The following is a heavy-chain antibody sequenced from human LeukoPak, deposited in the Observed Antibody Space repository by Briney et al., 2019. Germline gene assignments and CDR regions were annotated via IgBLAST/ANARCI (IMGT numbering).Heavy chain of an antibody. D-gene: IGHD3-22*01. V-gene: IGHV3-9*01. CDR2: ISWNSGSI. J-gene: IGHJ4*02. CDR1: ELNSDDYG. CDR3: AKELTYYDSSEGLDY. Sequence: TLSYGAAELNSDDYGVRWVRQDKRKGLEWVSGISWNSGSIGYADSGKGRFTISRDNAKNSLYLQMNSLRAEDTALYYCAKELTYYDSSEGLDYWGQGTLVTVSS.